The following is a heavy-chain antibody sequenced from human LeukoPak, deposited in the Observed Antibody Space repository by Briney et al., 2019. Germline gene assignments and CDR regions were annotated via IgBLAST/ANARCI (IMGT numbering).Heavy chain of an antibody. J-gene: IGHJ4*02. V-gene: IGHV1-69*13. Sequence: SVKVSCKASGGTFSSYAISWVRQAPGQGLEWMGGIIPIFGTANYAQKFQGRVTITADESTSTAYMELSSLRSEDTAVYYCVSGYCSGGSCYSTSYYFDYWGQGTLVTVSS. CDR1: GGTFSSYA. CDR2: IIPIFGTA. D-gene: IGHD2-15*01. CDR3: VSGYCSGGSCYSTSYYFDY.